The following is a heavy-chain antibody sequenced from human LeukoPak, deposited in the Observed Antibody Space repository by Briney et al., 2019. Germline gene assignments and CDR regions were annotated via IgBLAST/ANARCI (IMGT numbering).Heavy chain of an antibody. J-gene: IGHJ3*02. CDR2: IYYSGST. D-gene: IGHD4-17*01. Sequence: SETLSLTCTVSGGSISSGDYYWSWIRQPPGKGLEWIGYIYYSGSTYYNPSLKSRVTISVDTSKNQFSLKLSSVTAADTAVYYCARTTVTSGYIDAFDTWGQGTMVTVSS. CDR1: GGSISSGDYY. CDR3: ARTTVTSGYIDAFDT. V-gene: IGHV4-30-4*01.